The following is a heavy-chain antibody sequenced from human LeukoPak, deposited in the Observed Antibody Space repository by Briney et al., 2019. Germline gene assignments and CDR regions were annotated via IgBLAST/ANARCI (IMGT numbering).Heavy chain of an antibody. V-gene: IGHV1-46*01. Sequence: ASVKVSCKASGYRFTSYYMHWVRQAPGQGLEWMGIINAGGGSTTYAQKFQGRVTMTRDTSTNTVYMELSSLISEDTAVYYCARDHIAAAGTTWFDHWGQGTLVTVSS. CDR3: ARDHIAAAGTTWFDH. CDR2: INAGGGST. CDR1: GYRFTSYY. J-gene: IGHJ5*02. D-gene: IGHD6-13*01.